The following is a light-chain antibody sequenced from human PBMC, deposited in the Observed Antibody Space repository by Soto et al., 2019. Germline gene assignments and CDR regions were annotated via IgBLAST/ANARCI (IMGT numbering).Light chain of an antibody. CDR2: GAS. V-gene: IGKV3-15*01. CDR1: QSVSSN. J-gene: IGKJ1*01. CDR3: QQYNNWPRT. Sequence: EIVMTQSPATLSVSPGERATLSCRASQSVSSNLAWYQQKPGQAPRLLIYGASTRATGIPARFSGSGSGTEFTLTNSSLQSEDFVVYYCQQYNNWPRTFGQGTKAEIK.